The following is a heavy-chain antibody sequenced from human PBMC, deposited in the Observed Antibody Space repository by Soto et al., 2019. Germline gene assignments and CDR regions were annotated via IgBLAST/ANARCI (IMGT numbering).Heavy chain of an antibody. D-gene: IGHD5-18*01. CDR3: VRDEIQIWSYVGSFDY. V-gene: IGHV4-34*01. Sequence: PSETLSLTCAVYGGSFSGYYWTWIRQPPGTGLEWIGEINHSGSINYNPSLKSRVTISVDTSKNTLYLQMDNLGVEDTAVYYCVRDEIQIWSYVGSFDYWGQGTSVTVSS. CDR2: INHSGSI. J-gene: IGHJ4*02. CDR1: GGSFSGYY.